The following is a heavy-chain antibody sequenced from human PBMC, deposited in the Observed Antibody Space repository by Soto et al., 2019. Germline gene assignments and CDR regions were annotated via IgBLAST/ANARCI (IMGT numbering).Heavy chain of an antibody. CDR2: IDDTGST. CDR1: GDSISSSY. D-gene: IGHD3-3*01. J-gene: IGHJ6*03. V-gene: IGHV4-59*01. Sequence: SVTLSHTCTVAGDSISSSYWNWIRQAPGKGLEWIGYIDDTGSTNYNPSLKSRVTLSVDPSNNQYSLKLSSVTAADTAVYYCARGVLEWLLRDSYYYYMDVWGKGTTVTVSS. CDR3: ARGVLEWLLRDSYYYYMDV.